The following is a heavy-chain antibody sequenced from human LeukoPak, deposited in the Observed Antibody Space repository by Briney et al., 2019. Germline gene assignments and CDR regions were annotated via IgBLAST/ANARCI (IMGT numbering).Heavy chain of an antibody. Sequence: DPSQTLSLTCAVYGGSFSGYYWSWIRQPPGKGLEWIGEINHSGSTNYNPSLKSRVTISVDTSKNQFSLKLSSVTAADTAVYYCARLKSVSPYSSSWYAGGTNWFDPWGQGTLVTVSS. CDR2: INHSGST. V-gene: IGHV4-34*01. J-gene: IGHJ5*02. CDR3: ARLKSVSPYSSSWYAGGTNWFDP. CDR1: GGSFSGYY. D-gene: IGHD6-13*01.